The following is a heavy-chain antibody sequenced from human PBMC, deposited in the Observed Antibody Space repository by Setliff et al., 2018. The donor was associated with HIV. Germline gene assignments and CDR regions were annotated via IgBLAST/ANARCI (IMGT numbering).Heavy chain of an antibody. V-gene: IGHV4-39*01. J-gene: IGHJ4*02. CDR2: IYHTGRT. CDR1: GGSIDNNKYY. D-gene: IGHD4-17*01. CDR3: ASFFVTTVTNQDY. Sequence: SETLSLTCSVSGGSIDNNKYYWTWIRQPPGKGLEWTGSIYHTGRTYYNRSLESRLTISIDTSKNQFSLKLTSVTAADTAMYYCASFFVTTVTNQDYWGQGTPVTVSS.